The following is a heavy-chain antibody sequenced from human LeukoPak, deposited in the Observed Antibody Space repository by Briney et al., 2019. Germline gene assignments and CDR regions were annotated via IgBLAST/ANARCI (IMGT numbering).Heavy chain of an antibody. D-gene: IGHD3-22*01. CDR3: AKVAVHFYDSSGINEGGGY. CDR2: ISGDGGST. Sequence: GGSLRLSCAASGFTFDDYAMHWVRQAPGKGLEWVSLISGDGGSTYYADSVKGRFTISRDNSKNSLYLQMNILRTEDTALYYCAKVAVHFYDSSGINEGGGYWGQGTLVTVSS. CDR1: GFTFDDYA. J-gene: IGHJ4*02. V-gene: IGHV3-43*02.